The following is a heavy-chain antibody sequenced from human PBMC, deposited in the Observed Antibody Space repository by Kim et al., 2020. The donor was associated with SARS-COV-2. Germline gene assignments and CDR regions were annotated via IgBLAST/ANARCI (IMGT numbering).Heavy chain of an antibody. D-gene: IGHD5-18*01. CDR3: AREGDSYGTTNWFDP. J-gene: IGHJ5*02. Sequence: PSLKSRVTISVDTSKNQFSLKLSSVTAADTAVYYCAREGDSYGTTNWFDPWGQGTLVTVSS. V-gene: IGHV4-31*02.